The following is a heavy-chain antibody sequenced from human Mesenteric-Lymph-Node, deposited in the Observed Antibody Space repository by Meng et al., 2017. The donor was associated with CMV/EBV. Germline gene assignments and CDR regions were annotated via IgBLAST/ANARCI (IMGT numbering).Heavy chain of an antibody. CDR3: AKDLTNYITICRIES. CDR2: VRFDGDVE. D-gene: IGHD3-3*01. V-gene: IGHV3-30*02. Sequence: GGSLRLSCAASGFSFSSYGMHWVRQAPDKGLEWVAFVRFDGDVESYADSVKGRFAISRDNSKNMVYLEMNSLRGEDTAVYYCAKDLTNYITICRIESWGQGALVTVSS. CDR1: GFSFSSYG. J-gene: IGHJ4*02.